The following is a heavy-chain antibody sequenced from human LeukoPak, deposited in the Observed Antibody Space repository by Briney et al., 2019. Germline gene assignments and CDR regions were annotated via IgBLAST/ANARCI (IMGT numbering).Heavy chain of an antibody. D-gene: IGHD6-19*01. CDR1: GGTFSSYA. J-gene: IGHJ4*02. CDR2: MNPNSGNT. V-gene: IGHV1-8*02. Sequence: ASVKVSCKASGGTFSSYAISWVRQAPGQGLEWMGWMNPNSGNTGYAQKFQGRVTMTRNTSISTAYMELSSLRSEDTAVYYCARVRKKQWLVPEGFDYWGQGTLVTVSS. CDR3: ARVRKKQWLVPEGFDY.